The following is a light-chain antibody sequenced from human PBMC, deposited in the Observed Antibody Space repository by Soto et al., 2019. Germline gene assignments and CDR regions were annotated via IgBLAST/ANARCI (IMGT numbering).Light chain of an antibody. J-gene: IGLJ2*01. CDR3: ATWDRSLSVVV. Sequence: QSVLTQPPSVSAAPGQKVTISCSGSSSNIGNNYVFWYQQRPGTAPKLLISANDKRPSGIPDRFSGSKSGTSATLGITGLQTGDEADYYCATWDRSLSVVVFGGGTKLTVL. V-gene: IGLV1-51*01. CDR2: AND. CDR1: SSNIGNNY.